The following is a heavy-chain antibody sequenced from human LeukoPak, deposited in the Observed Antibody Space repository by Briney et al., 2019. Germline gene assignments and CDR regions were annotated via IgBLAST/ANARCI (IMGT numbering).Heavy chain of an antibody. CDR3: ARDRYSDGDRRENAFDI. Sequence: SVKVSCKASGGTFSSYAISWVRQAPGQGLEWMGGIIPIFGTANYAQKFQGRVTITADESTSTAYMELSSLRSEDTAVYYCARDRYSDGDRRENAFDIWGQGTMVTVSS. CDR2: IIPIFGTA. J-gene: IGHJ3*02. CDR1: GGTFSSYA. V-gene: IGHV1-69*13. D-gene: IGHD1-26*01.